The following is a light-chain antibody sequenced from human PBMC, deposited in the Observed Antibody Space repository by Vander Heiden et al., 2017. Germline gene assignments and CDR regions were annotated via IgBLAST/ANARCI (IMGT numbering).Light chain of an antibody. CDR1: RSITTL. CDR3: QQYDSYPWT. V-gene: IGKV1-5*03. Sequence: HFPSTLYASVGDRVTITCRASRSITTLLVWYQQKPGKAPHLLISKASNLETGVSSKFSGSGSGTEFTLTISNLQPGDFATYYCQQYDSYPWTFGQGTKVEI. CDR2: KAS. J-gene: IGKJ1*01.